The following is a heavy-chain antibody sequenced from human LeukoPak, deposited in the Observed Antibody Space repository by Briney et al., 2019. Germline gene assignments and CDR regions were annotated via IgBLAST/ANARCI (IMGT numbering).Heavy chain of an antibody. CDR3: ASGFHYGSGSYYTKRAFDY. CDR2: INHSGST. J-gene: IGHJ4*02. V-gene: IGHV4-34*01. D-gene: IGHD3-10*01. CDR1: GGSFSSYY. Sequence: PSETLSLTCAVYGGSFSSYYWSWIRQPPGKGVEWIGEINHSGSTYYNPSLKSRVTISVDTSKNQFSLKLSSVTAADTAVYYCASGFHYGSGSYYTKRAFDYWGQGTLVTVSS.